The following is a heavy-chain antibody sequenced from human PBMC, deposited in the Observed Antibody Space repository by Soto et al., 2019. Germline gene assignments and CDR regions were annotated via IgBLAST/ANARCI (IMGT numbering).Heavy chain of an antibody. V-gene: IGHV3-11*06. CDR2: ISSSSSYT. Sequence: QVQLVESGGGLVKPGGSLRLSCAASGFTFSDYYMSWIRQAPGKGLEWVLYISSSSSYTNYADSVKGRFSISRDNAKNSLFLQMKSLRAEDTAVYYCARVFSAAMVTASDYWGQGTLLTVSS. D-gene: IGHD5-18*01. J-gene: IGHJ4*02. CDR1: GFTFSDYY. CDR3: ARVFSAAMVTASDY.